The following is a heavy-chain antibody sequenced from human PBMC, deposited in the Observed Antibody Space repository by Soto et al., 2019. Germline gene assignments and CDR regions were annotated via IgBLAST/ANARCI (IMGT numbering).Heavy chain of an antibody. D-gene: IGHD6-13*01. J-gene: IGHJ6*02. CDR2: IRPNGGST. CDR3: ARGSVASAAEPTGMDV. V-gene: IGHV1-2*02. CDR1: GGAFSNHA. Sequence: ASVKVSCKAAGGAFSNHAISWVRQAPGQGLEWMGWIRPNGGSTDFAREFQGRFTMTWDTSISTAYMDLSSLRSDDTAVYYCARGSVASAAEPTGMDVWGQGTTVTVSS.